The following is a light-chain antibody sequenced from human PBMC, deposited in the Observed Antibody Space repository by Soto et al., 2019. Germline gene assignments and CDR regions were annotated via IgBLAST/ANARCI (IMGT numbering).Light chain of an antibody. CDR2: DDN. J-gene: IGLJ1*01. CDR3: GSWDSSLSAYV. V-gene: IGLV1-51*01. Sequence: QSVRTQPPSVSAAPGKKVTISCSGSSSNIGGNSVSWYQQLPGTAPKLLIYDDNKRPSGIPDRFSGSKSGTSATLGITGFQTGDEADYYCGSWDSSLSAYVFGTGTKVTVL. CDR1: SSNIGGNS.